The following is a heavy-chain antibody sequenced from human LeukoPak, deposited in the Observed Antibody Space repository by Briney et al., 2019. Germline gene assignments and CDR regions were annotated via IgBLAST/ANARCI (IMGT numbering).Heavy chain of an antibody. CDR2: IYPGDSDT. D-gene: IGHD2-21*02. V-gene: IGHV5-51*01. CDR1: GYRFTSYW. Sequence: GESLKISCKGSGYRFTSYWIGWVRQMPGKGLEWMGIIYPGDSDTRYSPSFQGQVTISADKSISTAYLQWSSLKASDTAMYYCARAYCGGDCYWRNAYYYYMDVWGKGTTVTISS. CDR3: ARAYCGGDCYWRNAYYYYMDV. J-gene: IGHJ6*03.